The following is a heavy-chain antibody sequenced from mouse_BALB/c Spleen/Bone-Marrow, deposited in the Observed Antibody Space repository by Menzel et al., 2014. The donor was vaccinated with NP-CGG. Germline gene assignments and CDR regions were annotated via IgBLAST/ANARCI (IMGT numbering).Heavy chain of an antibody. D-gene: IGHD4-1*01. V-gene: IGHV1S56*01. Sequence: VKLVESGPELVKPGAPVRISCKAAGYTFTSYYIHWVKQRPGQGLEWIGWIYPGNVNTKYNEKFKGKATLTADKSSSTAYFLLSSLTSEDSAVYFCAREANWNFDYWGQGTTLTVSS. CDR1: GYTFTSYY. J-gene: IGHJ2*01. CDR2: IYPGNVNT. CDR3: AREANWNFDY.